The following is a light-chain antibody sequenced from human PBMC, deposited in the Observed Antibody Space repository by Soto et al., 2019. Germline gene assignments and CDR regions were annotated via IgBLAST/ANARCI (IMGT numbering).Light chain of an antibody. CDR1: QSISSW. V-gene: IGKV1-5*03. Sequence: DIQVTQSPSTLSASVGDRVTITCRASQSISSWLAWYQQKPGQAPKLLIYKASTLQSGVPSRFSGSGSGTEFTLDISSLQPDDSATYYCQQYNDNWTFGQGTKVDIK. CDR3: QQYNDNWT. J-gene: IGKJ1*01. CDR2: KAS.